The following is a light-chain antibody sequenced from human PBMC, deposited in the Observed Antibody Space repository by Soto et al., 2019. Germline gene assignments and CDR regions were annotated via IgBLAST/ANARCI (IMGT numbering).Light chain of an antibody. Sequence: NFMLTQPHSVSESPGKTVTISCTRSSGSIASNYVQWYQQRPGSAPTTVIYEDNQRPSGVPDRFSGSIDSSSNSASLTISGLKTEDGADHYCHSYDSSNVVFGGGTKLTVL. V-gene: IGLV6-57*04. CDR1: SGSIASNY. CDR3: HSYDSSNVV. CDR2: EDN. J-gene: IGLJ2*01.